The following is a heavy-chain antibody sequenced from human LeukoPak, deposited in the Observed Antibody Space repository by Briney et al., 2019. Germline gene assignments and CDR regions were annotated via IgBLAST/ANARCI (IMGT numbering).Heavy chain of an antibody. CDR3: ARDRRRLRGMNGDGDAFDI. CDR1: GFTVSSNY. Sequence: GGSLRLSCAASGFTVSSNYMRWVRQAPGKGLEWVSVIYSGGSTYYADSVKGRFTISRHNSKNTLYLQMNSLRVEDTAVYFCARDRRRLRGMNGDGDAFDIWGQGTMVTVSS. J-gene: IGHJ3*02. D-gene: IGHD1-1*01. CDR2: IYSGGST. V-gene: IGHV3-53*01.